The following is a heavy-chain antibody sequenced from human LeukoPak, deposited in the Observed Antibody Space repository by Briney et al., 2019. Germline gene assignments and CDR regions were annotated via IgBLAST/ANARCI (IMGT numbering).Heavy chain of an antibody. Sequence: AVSLRLPCAASGFTFSSYGMHWVRQPPGKVREWLAVISYDGSIEYYADSVKGRFTISRDNSKNTLYLQMNSLRAEDTAVYYCARSKSGSSWYLPDYWGQGTLVTVSS. J-gene: IGHJ4*02. CDR3: ARSKSGSSWYLPDY. D-gene: IGHD6-13*01. CDR1: GFTFSSYG. V-gene: IGHV3-30*03. CDR2: ISYDGSIE.